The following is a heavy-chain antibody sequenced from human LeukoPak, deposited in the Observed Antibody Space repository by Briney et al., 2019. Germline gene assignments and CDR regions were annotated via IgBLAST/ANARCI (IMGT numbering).Heavy chain of an antibody. CDR1: GGTFSSYA. D-gene: IGHD6-13*01. CDR3: AREATAGTPRALGY. V-gene: IGHV1-69*05. CDR2: IIPIFGTA. Sequence: GSSVKVSCKASGGTFSSYAISWVRQAPGQGLEWMGGIIPIFGTANYAQKFQGRVTITTDESTSTAYMELSSLRSEDTAVYYCAREATAGTPRALGYWGQGTLVTVSS. J-gene: IGHJ4*02.